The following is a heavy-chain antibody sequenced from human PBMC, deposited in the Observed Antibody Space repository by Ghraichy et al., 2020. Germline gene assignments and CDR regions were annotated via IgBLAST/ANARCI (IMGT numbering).Heavy chain of an antibody. CDR2: ISGSGGNT. J-gene: IGHJ4*02. CDR3: AKDHYRQSIAVAGSDY. D-gene: IGHD6-19*01. Sequence: GESLNISYAASGFTFSSYTMSWVRQAPGKGLEWVSSISGSGGNTNYADSVKGRFTISRDNSKNTLSLQMSSLRAEDTAVYYCAKDHYRQSIAVAGSDYWGQGTRVTVSS. CDR1: GFTFSSYT. V-gene: IGHV3-23*01.